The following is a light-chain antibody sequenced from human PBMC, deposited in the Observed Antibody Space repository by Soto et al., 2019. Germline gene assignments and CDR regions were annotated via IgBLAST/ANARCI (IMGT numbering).Light chain of an antibody. CDR2: DAS. Sequence: DIQMTQSPSTLSASVGDRVTITCRASQSISSWLAWYQQKPGKAPKLLIYDASSLESWVPSRFSGSGSGTEFTLTISSLQPDEFATYYCQQYKSYHTFGQGTKLEIK. CDR1: QSISSW. CDR3: QQYKSYHT. J-gene: IGKJ2*01. V-gene: IGKV1-5*01.